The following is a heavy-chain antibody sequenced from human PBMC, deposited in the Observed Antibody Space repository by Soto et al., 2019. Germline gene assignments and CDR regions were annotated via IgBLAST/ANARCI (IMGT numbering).Heavy chain of an antibody. CDR2: IYYSGST. D-gene: IGHD3-3*01. Sequence: QVQLQESGPGLVKPSQTLSLTCTVSGGSISSGDYYWSWIRQPPGKGLEWIGYIYYSGSTYYNPSLKSRVTISVDTSKNQFSLKLSSVTAADTAVYYCARDPLPQLRFPRNYYYGMDVWGQGTTVTVSS. J-gene: IGHJ6*02. V-gene: IGHV4-30-4*01. CDR3: ARDPLPQLRFPRNYYYGMDV. CDR1: GGSISSGDYY.